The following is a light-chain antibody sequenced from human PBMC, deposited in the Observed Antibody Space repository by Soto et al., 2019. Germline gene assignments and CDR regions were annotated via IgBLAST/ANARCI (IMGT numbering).Light chain of an antibody. V-gene: IGLV2-14*01. CDR3: SSYRSSSALDVI. Sequence: QSALAQPASVSGSPGQSITISCAGTNRDVGGYNYVSWYQQYPGKAPKLIIYEVTYRPSGVSNRFSGSKSGNTASLTISGLQEEAEADYYCSSYRSSSALDVIFGGGTKLTVL. J-gene: IGLJ2*01. CDR1: NRDVGGYNY. CDR2: EVT.